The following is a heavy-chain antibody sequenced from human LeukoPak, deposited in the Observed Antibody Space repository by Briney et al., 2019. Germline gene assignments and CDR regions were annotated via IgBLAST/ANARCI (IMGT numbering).Heavy chain of an antibody. D-gene: IGHD1-7*01. Sequence: SETLSLTCTASGGSISSSSYYWGWIRQPPGMGLEWIGSIHYSGSTYYNPSLKSRVTISVDTSKNQFSLKLSSVTAADTAVYYCARQRETGHPTTLDYWGQGTLVTVSS. CDR3: ARQRETGHPTTLDY. V-gene: IGHV4-39*01. CDR2: IHYSGST. CDR1: GGSISSSSYY. J-gene: IGHJ4*02.